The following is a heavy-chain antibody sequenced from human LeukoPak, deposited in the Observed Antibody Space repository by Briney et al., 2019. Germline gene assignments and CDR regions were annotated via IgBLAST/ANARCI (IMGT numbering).Heavy chain of an antibody. CDR1: GGSISSYF. D-gene: IGHD2-21*02. J-gene: IGHJ5*02. CDR3: ARGLAYCGGDCYSP. V-gene: IGHV4-59*01. Sequence: SETLSLTCTVSGGSISSYFWSWIRQPPGKGLEWIGYIYYSGSTNYNPSLKSQVTISVDTSKNQFSLKLSSVTAADTAVYYCARGLAYCGGDCYSPWGQGTLVTVSS. CDR2: IYYSGST.